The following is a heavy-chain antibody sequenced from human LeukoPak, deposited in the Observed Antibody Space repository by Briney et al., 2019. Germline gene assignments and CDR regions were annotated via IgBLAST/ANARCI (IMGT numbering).Heavy chain of an antibody. CDR1: GFTFSGSA. J-gene: IGHJ3*02. V-gene: IGHV3-73*01. CDR3: ARPSDTAMSYDAFDI. D-gene: IGHD5-18*01. Sequence: GGSLRLSCAASGFTFSGSAMHWVRQASGKGLEWVGRIRSKANSYATAYAASVKGRFTISRDDSKNTAYLQMNSLKTEDTAVYYCARPSDTAMSYDAFDIWGQGTMVTVSS. CDR2: IRSKANSYAT.